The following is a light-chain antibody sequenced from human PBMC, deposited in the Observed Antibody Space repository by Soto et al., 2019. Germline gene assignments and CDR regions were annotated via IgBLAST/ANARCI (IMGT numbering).Light chain of an antibody. CDR2: KAS. Sequence: DIQMTQSPSTLSASVGYSVSINCRASESISAWLAWYQQKPGKAPRLLIYKASTLEIGVPSRFSGSGSGTEFTLTISSLQPDDVAIYYCQQYNDYSWTFGQGTKVDIK. V-gene: IGKV1-5*03. CDR1: ESISAW. J-gene: IGKJ1*01. CDR3: QQYNDYSWT.